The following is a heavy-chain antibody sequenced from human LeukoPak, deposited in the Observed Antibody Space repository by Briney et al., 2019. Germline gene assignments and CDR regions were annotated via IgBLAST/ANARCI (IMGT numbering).Heavy chain of an antibody. D-gene: IGHD3-22*01. Sequence: GGSLRLSCAASGFTFSSYWMSWVCQAPGKGLEWVANTNRVGSEKYYVDSVKGRFTISRDNAKNSLYLQMNSLRAEDTAVYYCARDSSGFDWGQGTLVTVSS. CDR3: ARDSSGFD. J-gene: IGHJ4*02. CDR2: TNRVGSEK. V-gene: IGHV3-7*01. CDR1: GFTFSSYW.